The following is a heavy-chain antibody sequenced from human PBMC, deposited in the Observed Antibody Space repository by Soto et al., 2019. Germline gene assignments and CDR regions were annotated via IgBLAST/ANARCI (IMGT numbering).Heavy chain of an antibody. CDR2: CFIGGNT. D-gene: IGHD2-2*03. J-gene: IGHJ6*02. CDR1: GVSFSNRTYY. V-gene: IGHV4-39*01. CDR3: ARLNGYCVSTKCHGYYGMGV. Sequence: SETLSLTCTVSGVSFSNRTYYWGWMRHPPGKGLVWIASCFIGGNTYYIPSLKSRVTISVDTSKNQFSLKLSSVTAADTAVYFCARLNGYCVSTKCHGYYGMGVWGQGTTVTVS.